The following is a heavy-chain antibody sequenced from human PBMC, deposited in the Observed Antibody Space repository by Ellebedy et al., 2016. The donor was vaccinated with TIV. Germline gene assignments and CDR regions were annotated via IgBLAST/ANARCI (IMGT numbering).Heavy chain of an antibody. CDR2: ISGSGGST. D-gene: IGHD5-24*01. Sequence: GGSLRLXXAASGFTFSSYAMSWVRQAPGKGLEWVSGISGSGGSTFYADAVKGRFTISRDKSKNTVFLQMNSLTAEDTAVYFCARGEGWIDNWGQGTLVTVSS. CDR1: GFTFSSYA. V-gene: IGHV3-23*01. CDR3: ARGEGWIDN. J-gene: IGHJ4*02.